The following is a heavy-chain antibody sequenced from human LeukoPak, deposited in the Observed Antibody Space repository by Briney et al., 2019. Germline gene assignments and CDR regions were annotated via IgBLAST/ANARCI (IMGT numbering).Heavy chain of an antibody. D-gene: IGHD1-14*01. J-gene: IGHJ3*02. CDR3: ARTEYNWNHPEAFDI. CDR1: GYTFTSYG. Sequence: GASVKVSCKASGYTFTSYGISWVRQAPGQGLEWMGWISAYNGNTNYAQKLQGRVTMTTDTSTSTAYMELRSLRSDDTAVYYCARTEYNWNHPEAFDIWGQGTMVTVSS. CDR2: ISAYNGNT. V-gene: IGHV1-18*01.